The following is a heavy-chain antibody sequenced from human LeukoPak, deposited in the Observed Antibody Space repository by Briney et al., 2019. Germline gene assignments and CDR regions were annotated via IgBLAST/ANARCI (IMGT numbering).Heavy chain of an antibody. CDR2: IYHSGST. CDR3: AREAWTGYYDTGIDV. V-gene: IGHV4-4*02. J-gene: IGHJ6*02. Sequence: PSETLSLTCAVSGGSISSSNWWSWVRQPPGKGLEWIGEIYHSGSTNYNPSLKSRVPISVDKSKNQFSLKLNSMTAADTAVYYCAREAWTGYYDTGIDVWGQGTTVTVSS. D-gene: IGHD3-9*01. CDR1: GGSISSSNW.